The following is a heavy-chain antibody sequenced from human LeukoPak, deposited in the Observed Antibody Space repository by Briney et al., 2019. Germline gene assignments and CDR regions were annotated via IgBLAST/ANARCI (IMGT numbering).Heavy chain of an antibody. CDR3: AKDYTAMVRGTDY. CDR2: ISSSSSYI. Sequence: GGSLRLSCAASGFTFSSYSMNWVRQAPGKGLEWASSISSSSSYIYYADSVKGRFTISRDNAKNSLYLQMNSLRAEDTALYYCAKDYTAMVRGTDYWGQGTLVTVSS. J-gene: IGHJ4*02. D-gene: IGHD5-18*01. CDR1: GFTFSSYS. V-gene: IGHV3-21*04.